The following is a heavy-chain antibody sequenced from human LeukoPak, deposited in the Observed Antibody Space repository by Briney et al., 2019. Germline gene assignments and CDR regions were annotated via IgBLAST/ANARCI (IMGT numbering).Heavy chain of an antibody. CDR3: ASLRGGSGWYGD. D-gene: IGHD6-19*01. J-gene: IGHJ4*02. Sequence: SETLSLTCTVSGGSISRSSYYWGWIRQPPGKGLEWIGSIYYSGSTYYNPSLKSRVTISVDKSKNQFSLKLSSVTAADTAVYYCASLRGGSGWYGDWGQGTLVTVSS. CDR2: IYYSGST. V-gene: IGHV4-39*07. CDR1: GGSISRSSYY.